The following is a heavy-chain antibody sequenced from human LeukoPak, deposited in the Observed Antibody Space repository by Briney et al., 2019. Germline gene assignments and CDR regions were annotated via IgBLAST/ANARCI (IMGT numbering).Heavy chain of an antibody. CDR2: ISWNSGSI. D-gene: IGHD1-26*01. Sequence: SLRLSCAASGFTFDDYAMQWVRQAPGEGLEWVSGISWNSGSIGYADSVKGRFTISRDNAKNSLYLQMNSLRAEDTALYYCAKDGGDGGSYFNWFDPWGQGTLVTVSS. J-gene: IGHJ5*02. CDR1: GFTFDDYA. V-gene: IGHV3-9*01. CDR3: AKDGGDGGSYFNWFDP.